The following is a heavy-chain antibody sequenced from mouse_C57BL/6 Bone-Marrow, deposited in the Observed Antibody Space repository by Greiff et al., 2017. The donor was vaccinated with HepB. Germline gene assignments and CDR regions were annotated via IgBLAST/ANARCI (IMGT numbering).Heavy chain of an antibody. J-gene: IGHJ4*01. CDR1: GYAFSSSW. V-gene: IGHV1-82*01. CDR3: ARRYSNYYYYAMDY. Sequence: QVQLQQSGPELVKPGASVKISCKASGYAFSSSWMNWVKQRPGKGLEWIGRIYPGDGDTNYNGKFKGKATLTADKSSSTAYMQLSSLTSEDSAVYYCARRYSNYYYYAMDYWGQGTSVTVSS. D-gene: IGHD2-5*01. CDR2: IYPGDGDT.